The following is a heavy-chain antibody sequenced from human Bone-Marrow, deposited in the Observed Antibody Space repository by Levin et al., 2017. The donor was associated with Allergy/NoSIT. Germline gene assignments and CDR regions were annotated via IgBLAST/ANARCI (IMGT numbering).Heavy chain of an antibody. CDR3: ATTRYTVTNNPFDY. J-gene: IGHJ4*02. CDR1: GFDFKKNS. D-gene: IGHD4-17*01. Sequence: GESLKISCAASGFDFKKNSMNWVRLTPGRGLEWLSSISSSDTYIYYADSVRGRFTISRDNAKNSVFLQMNSLRAEDTAVYFCATTRYTVTNNPFDYWGQGTLVTVSS. V-gene: IGHV3-21*06. CDR2: ISSSDTYI.